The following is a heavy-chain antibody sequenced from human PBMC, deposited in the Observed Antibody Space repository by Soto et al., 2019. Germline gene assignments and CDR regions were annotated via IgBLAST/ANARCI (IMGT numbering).Heavy chain of an antibody. CDR2: INHSGST. CDR3: TTDKLTPLFDY. J-gene: IGHJ4*02. V-gene: IGHV4-34*01. CDR1: GGSFSGYY. Sequence: QVQLQQWGAGLLKPSETLSLTCAVYGGSFSGYYWTWIRQPPGTGLEWIGEINHSGSTNYNPSPKSRVTISVDTSNNQSSLKLTSVTAAHTAMSYCTTDKLTPLFDYWGQGTLLTVSS. D-gene: IGHD2-15*01.